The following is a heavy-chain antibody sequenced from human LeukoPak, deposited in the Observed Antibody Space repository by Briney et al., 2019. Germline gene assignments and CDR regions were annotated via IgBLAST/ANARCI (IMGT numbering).Heavy chain of an antibody. CDR3: AATIQLADLFDY. J-gene: IGHJ4*02. D-gene: IGHD5-18*01. CDR2: IVVGSGNT. CDR1: GFTFTSSA. V-gene: IGHV1-58*01. Sequence: ASVKVSCKASGFTFTSSAVQWVRQARGQRLEWIGWIVVGSGNTNYTQKFQERVTITRDMSTSTAYMELSSLRSEDTAVYYCAATIQLADLFDYWGQGTLVTVSS.